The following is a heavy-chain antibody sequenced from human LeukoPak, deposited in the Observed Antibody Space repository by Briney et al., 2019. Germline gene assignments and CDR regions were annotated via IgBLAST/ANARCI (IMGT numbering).Heavy chain of an antibody. CDR1: GFTFNNYA. CDR2: VSDSGSGT. CDR3: ARRFSDNSGYYRFDF. Sequence: GGSLRLSCAASGFTFNNYAMNWVRQAPGKGLEWVSAVSDSGSGTYYADSVKGRCTISRDNSKNTLYLQMNGLRAEDTAVYYCARRFSDNSGYYRFDFWGQGTLVTVSS. D-gene: IGHD3-22*01. V-gene: IGHV3-23*01. J-gene: IGHJ4*02.